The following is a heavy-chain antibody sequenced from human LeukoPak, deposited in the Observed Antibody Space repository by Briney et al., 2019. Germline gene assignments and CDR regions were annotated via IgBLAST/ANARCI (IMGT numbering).Heavy chain of an antibody. CDR1: GGSISSYY. CDR2: IYTSGST. J-gene: IGHJ4*02. Sequence: SETLSLTCTVSGGSISSYYWSWIRQPAGKGLEWIGRIYTSGSTNYNPSLKSRVTMSVDTSKNQFSLKLSSVTAADTAVYYCAREREDSSGYYFDYWGQGTLVTVSS. V-gene: IGHV4-4*07. D-gene: IGHD3-22*01. CDR3: AREREDSSGYYFDY.